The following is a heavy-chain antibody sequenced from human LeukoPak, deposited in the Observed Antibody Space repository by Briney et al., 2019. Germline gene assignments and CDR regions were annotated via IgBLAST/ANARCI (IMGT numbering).Heavy chain of an antibody. CDR1: GYTFTSYG. D-gene: IGHD2-2*01. Sequence: ASVKVSCKASGYTFTSYGISWVRRAPGQGLEWMGWISAYNGNTNYAQKLQGRVTMTTDTSTSTAYMELRSLRSDDTAVYYCATDCSSTSCYSRAVLGYWGQGTLVTVSS. CDR3: ATDCSSTSCYSRAVLGY. J-gene: IGHJ4*02. V-gene: IGHV1-18*01. CDR2: ISAYNGNT.